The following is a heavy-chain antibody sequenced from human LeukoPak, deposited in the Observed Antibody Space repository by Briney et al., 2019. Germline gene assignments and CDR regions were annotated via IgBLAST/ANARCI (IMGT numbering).Heavy chain of an antibody. J-gene: IGHJ4*02. CDR1: GFTLSSYW. D-gene: IGHD2-2*01. CDR3: ARGLTLLRYCSSTSCLMNY. V-gene: IGHV3-74*01. CDR2: IDSDGSTT. Sequence: PGGSLRLSCAVSGFTLSSYWMHWVRQAPGKGLVWVSCIDSDGSTTDYADSVKGRFTISRDNANNTLYLQMNSLRAEDADVYYCARGLTLLRYCSSTSCLMNYWGQGTLVTVSS.